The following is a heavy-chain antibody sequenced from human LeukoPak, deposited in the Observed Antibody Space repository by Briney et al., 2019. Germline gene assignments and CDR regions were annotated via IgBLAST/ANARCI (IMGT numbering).Heavy chain of an antibody. CDR2: ISSSSSTI. V-gene: IGHV3-48*01. J-gene: IGHJ4*02. CDR1: GFTFSSYS. D-gene: IGHD3-16*01. Sequence: ERSLRLSCAASGFTFSSYSMNWVRQAPGKGLEWVSYISSSSSTIYYADSVKGRFTISRDNAKNSLYLQMNSLRAEDTAVYYCARDNSNDYVWGSYDWGQGTLVTVSS. CDR3: ARDNSNDYVWGSYD.